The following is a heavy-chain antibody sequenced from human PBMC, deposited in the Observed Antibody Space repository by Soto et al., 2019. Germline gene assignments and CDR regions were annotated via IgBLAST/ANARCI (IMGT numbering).Heavy chain of an antibody. CDR1: GGSINTATHS. V-gene: IGHV4-30-2*01. CDR3: ARGGGVTTTGYDY. J-gene: IGHJ4*02. CDR2: IYHSGST. D-gene: IGHD4-4*01. Sequence: QLQLQESGSGLVKPSQTLSLTCAVSGGSINTATHSWSWIRQPPGKGLEWIGYIYHSGSTYYNPSVKSRATISIDTSNHQCSVRLRYVTAADTDVYYCARGGGVTTTGYDYWGQGILVTVSS.